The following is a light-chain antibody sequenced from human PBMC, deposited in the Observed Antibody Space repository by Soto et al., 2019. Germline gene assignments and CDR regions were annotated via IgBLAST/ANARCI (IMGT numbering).Light chain of an antibody. J-gene: IGKJ4*01. CDR1: QDVSSY. Sequence: IQLTQSPSSLSASVGDSVTITCRASQDVSSYLAWYQQRPGTAPRLLIHGISRLQSGVPSRFSGSGSGTQFTLAITGLQPEDVSTYFCQQLNSYPLTFGGRNRVDIK. CDR3: QQLNSYPLT. V-gene: IGKV1-9*01. CDR2: GIS.